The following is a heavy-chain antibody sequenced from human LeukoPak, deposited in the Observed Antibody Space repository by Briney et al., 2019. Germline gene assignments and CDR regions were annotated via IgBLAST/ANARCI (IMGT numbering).Heavy chain of an antibody. D-gene: IGHD6-13*01. Sequence: ASVKVSCKVSGYALTELSMHWVRQAPGKGLEWMGGFDPEDGETIYAQKFQGRVTMTEDTSTDTAYMELSSLRSEDTAVYYCATRPSGYSSRGSSLFDPWGQGTLVTVSS. CDR1: GYALTELS. CDR3: ATRPSGYSSRGSSLFDP. V-gene: IGHV1-24*01. J-gene: IGHJ5*02. CDR2: FDPEDGET.